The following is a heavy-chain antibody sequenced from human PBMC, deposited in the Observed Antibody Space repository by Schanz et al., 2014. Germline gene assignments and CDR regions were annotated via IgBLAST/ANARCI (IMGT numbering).Heavy chain of an antibody. V-gene: IGHV1-69*09. J-gene: IGHJ4*02. CDR2: FIPILDVG. Sequence: QVQLVQSGAEVKKPGASVKVSCKASRSTFSSYTISWVRQARGQGLEWVGRFIPILDVGNYAQQFQARVTITADKSTSTSYMELSSLRSEDTAMYYCARYYYDSSGYYYWDYWGQGTLVTVSS. CDR1: RSTFSSYT. CDR3: ARYYYDSSGYYYWDY. D-gene: IGHD3-22*01.